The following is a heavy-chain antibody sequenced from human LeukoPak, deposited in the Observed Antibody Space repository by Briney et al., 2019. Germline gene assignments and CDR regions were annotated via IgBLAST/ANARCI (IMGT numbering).Heavy chain of an antibody. CDR3: ARGGAGPLRD. V-gene: IGHV4-59*02. Sequence: PSETLSLTCTVSSASVSSYYWSWVRQPPGGGLEWIGYISNSGSPSYNPSFKSRVTFSADTSKNHLSLKLNSVTPADMAVYFCARGGAGPLRDWGQGTLVTVSS. J-gene: IGHJ4*02. D-gene: IGHD3-16*01. CDR1: SASVSSYY. CDR2: ISNSGSP.